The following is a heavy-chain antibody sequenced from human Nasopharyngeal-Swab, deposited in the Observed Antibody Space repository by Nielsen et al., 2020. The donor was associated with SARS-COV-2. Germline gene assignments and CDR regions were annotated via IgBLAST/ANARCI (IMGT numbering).Heavy chain of an antibody. D-gene: IGHD3-10*01. Sequence: GESLKISCAASGFTFSSYAMHWVRQAPGKGLEWVAVISYDGSNKYYADSVKGRSTISRDNSKNTLYLQMNSLRAEDTAVYYCRGSGSPFDYWGQGTLVTVSS. CDR2: ISYDGSNK. V-gene: IGHV3-30-3*01. CDR3: RGSGSPFDY. J-gene: IGHJ4*02. CDR1: GFTFSSYA.